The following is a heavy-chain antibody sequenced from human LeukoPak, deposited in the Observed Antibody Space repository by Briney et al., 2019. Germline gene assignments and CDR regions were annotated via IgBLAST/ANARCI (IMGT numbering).Heavy chain of an antibody. D-gene: IGHD6-13*01. J-gene: IGHJ6*03. CDR3: ARNPAGKGYYYYYMDV. CDR2: IYYSGST. CDR1: GGSISSYY. V-gene: IGHV4-59*01. Sequence: SETLSLTCTVSGGSISSYYWSWIRQPPGKGLEWIGYIYYSGSTNYYPSLKSRVTISVDTSKNQFSLKLSSVTAADTAVYYCARNPAGKGYYYYYMDVWGKGTTVTVSS.